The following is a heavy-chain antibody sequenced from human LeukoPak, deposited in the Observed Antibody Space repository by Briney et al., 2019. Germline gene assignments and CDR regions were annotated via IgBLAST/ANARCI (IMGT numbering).Heavy chain of an antibody. CDR2: ISSNGDNT. CDR1: GFTFSTYV. J-gene: IGHJ4*02. V-gene: IGHV3-64D*06. Sequence: GGSLRLSCSVSGFTFSTYVMHWVRQAPGKGLEYVSAISSNGDNTYYADSVKGRFTISRDNSKNTLYLQMSSLRADDTAMYYCVRGTGYWGQGTLVTVSS. CDR3: VRGTGY.